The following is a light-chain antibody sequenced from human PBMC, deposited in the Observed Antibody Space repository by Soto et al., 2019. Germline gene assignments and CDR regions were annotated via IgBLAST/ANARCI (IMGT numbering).Light chain of an antibody. V-gene: IGLV1-40*01. J-gene: IGLJ2*01. CDR3: QSFDSSLIGSV. CDR2: GNA. Sequence: QSVLTQPPSVSGAPGQRVSISCTGSSSNIGAGYDVHWYQQLPGTAPKLLIFGNAHRPSGVPDRISASRSGTSASLAITGLRAEDEADYYCQSFDSSLIGSVFGGGTKLTVL. CDR1: SSNIGAGYD.